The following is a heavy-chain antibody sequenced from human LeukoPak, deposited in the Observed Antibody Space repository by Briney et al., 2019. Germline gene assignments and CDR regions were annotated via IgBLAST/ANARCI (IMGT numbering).Heavy chain of an antibody. CDR3: ARDLTGGYSNDY. Sequence: ASVKVSCKASGYTFTGYYMHWVRQAPGQELEWMGWINPNSGGTNYAQKFQGRVTMTRDTSISTAYMELSRLRSDDTAVYYCARDLTGGYSNDYWGQGTLVTVSS. CDR1: GYTFTGYY. V-gene: IGHV1-2*02. D-gene: IGHD6-13*01. J-gene: IGHJ4*02. CDR2: INPNSGGT.